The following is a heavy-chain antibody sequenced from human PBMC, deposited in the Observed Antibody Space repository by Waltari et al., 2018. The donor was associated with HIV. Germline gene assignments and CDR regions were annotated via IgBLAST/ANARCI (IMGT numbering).Heavy chain of an antibody. CDR1: GFTFTTSA. Sequence: QAQLVEPGGGVVQPGRSLRLPCAAFGFTFTTSAMPWAPPAPGKGLEWVAVRWYDGNNKYYADSVKGRFTISRDNSKNTLYRQMNSLRAEDTAVYHCARDYVEAVHYGMDVWGQGTMVTVSS. J-gene: IGHJ6*02. CDR2: RWYDGNNK. D-gene: IGHD2-21*01. V-gene: IGHV3-33*01. CDR3: ARDYVEAVHYGMDV.